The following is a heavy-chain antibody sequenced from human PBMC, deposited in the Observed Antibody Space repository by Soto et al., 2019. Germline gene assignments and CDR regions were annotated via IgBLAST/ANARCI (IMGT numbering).Heavy chain of an antibody. V-gene: IGHV1-18*01. CDR2: VSTYNSNT. D-gene: IGHD3-10*01. J-gene: IGHJ2*01. Sequence: QVQLVQSGVEVKKPGASVKISCKASGYTFSTYAISWVRQAPGRGLEWIGWVSTYNSNTDSAQNLQGRVTMTTDTATSTAYLELRCLRSDQTAVYYCARRVYGSGTYYAYWYFYLWGRGPLVTVSS. CDR1: GYTFSTYA. CDR3: ARRVYGSGTYYAYWYFYL.